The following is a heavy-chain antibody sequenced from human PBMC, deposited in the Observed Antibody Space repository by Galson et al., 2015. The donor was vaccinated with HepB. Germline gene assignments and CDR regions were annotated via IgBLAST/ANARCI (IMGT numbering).Heavy chain of an antibody. D-gene: IGHD2-15*01. V-gene: IGHV3-23*01. CDR1: GFTFSSYA. CDR3: AKVGGAAPRPCFDY. Sequence: SLRLSCAASGFTFSSYAMSWVRQAPGKGLEWVSAISGSGGSTYYADSVKGRFTISRDNSKNTLYLQLNSLRAEDTAVYYCAKVGGAAPRPCFDYWGQGTLVTVSP. CDR2: ISGSGGST. J-gene: IGHJ4*02.